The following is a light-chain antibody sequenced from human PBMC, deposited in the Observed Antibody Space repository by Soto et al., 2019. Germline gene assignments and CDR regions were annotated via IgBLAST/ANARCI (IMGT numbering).Light chain of an antibody. J-gene: IGKJ2*01. CDR3: QQSYSTPRYT. V-gene: IGKV1-39*01. CDR2: AAS. CDR1: QSISSY. Sequence: DIQMTQSPSSLSASVGDRVTITCRASQSISSYLNWHQQKPGKAPKLLIYAASSLQSGVPSRFSGSGSGTGFTLTISSLQPEDFATYYCQQSYSTPRYTFGQGTKLEIK.